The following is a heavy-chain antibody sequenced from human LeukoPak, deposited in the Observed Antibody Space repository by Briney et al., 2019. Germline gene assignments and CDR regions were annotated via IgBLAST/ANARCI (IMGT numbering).Heavy chain of an antibody. J-gene: IGHJ4*02. CDR3: AKPDRSLRYFDWLPLDY. CDR2: ISYDGSNK. D-gene: IGHD3-9*01. V-gene: IGHV3-30-3*02. Sequence: PGGSLRLSCAASGFTFSSYAMHWVRQAPGKGLEWVAVISYDGSNKYYADSVKGRFTISRDSSKNTLYLQMNSLRAEDTAVYYCAKPDRSLRYFDWLPLDYWGQGTLVTVSS. CDR1: GFTFSSYA.